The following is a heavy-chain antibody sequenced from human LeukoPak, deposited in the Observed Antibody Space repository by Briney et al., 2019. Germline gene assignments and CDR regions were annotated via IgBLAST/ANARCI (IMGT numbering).Heavy chain of an antibody. CDR1: GFTFDDYT. J-gene: IGHJ6*03. CDR2: ISWDGGST. CDR3: ATESPAWSGQRSGYEYYYMDV. Sequence: GGSLRLSCAASGFTFDDYTMHWVRQAPGKGLEWVSLISWDGGSTYYADSVKGRFTISRDNSKNSLYLQMNSLRTEDTALYYCATESPAWSGQRSGYEYYYMDVWGKGTTVTVSS. V-gene: IGHV3-43*01. D-gene: IGHD3-3*01.